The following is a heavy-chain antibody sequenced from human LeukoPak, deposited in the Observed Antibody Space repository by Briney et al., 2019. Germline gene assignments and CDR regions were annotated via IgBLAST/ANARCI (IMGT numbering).Heavy chain of an antibody. J-gene: IGHJ4*02. Sequence: GGSLRLSCTVSGFTVSSNSMSWVRQAPGKGLEWVSDISGSGISTYYADSVKGRFTISRDNSKNTLYLQMNSLRAEDTAVYYCALNRGSGWYFHYWGQGTLVTVSS. CDR1: GFTVSSNS. V-gene: IGHV3-23*01. CDR3: ALNRGSGWYFHY. D-gene: IGHD6-19*01. CDR2: ISGSGIST.